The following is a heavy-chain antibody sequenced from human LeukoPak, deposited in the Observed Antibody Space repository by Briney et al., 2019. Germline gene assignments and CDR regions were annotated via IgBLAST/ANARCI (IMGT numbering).Heavy chain of an antibody. D-gene: IGHD5-12*01. V-gene: IGHV3-21*01. CDR1: GFTFSSYG. J-gene: IGHJ4*02. CDR2: ISSSSSYI. CDR3: ARDGVDIVAFDY. Sequence: PGGSLRLSCAASGFTFSSYGMNWVRQAPGKGLEWVSSISSSSSYIYYADSVKGRFTISRDNAKNSLYLQMNSLRAEDTAVYYCARDGVDIVAFDYWGQGTLVTVSS.